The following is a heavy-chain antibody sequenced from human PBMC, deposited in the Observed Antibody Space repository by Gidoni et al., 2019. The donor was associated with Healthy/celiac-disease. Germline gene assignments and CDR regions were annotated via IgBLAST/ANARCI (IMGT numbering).Heavy chain of an antibody. CDR3: ATNDPRKYYDFWSGYSSDYYYGMDV. D-gene: IGHD3-3*01. CDR2: IYYSGST. J-gene: IGHJ6*02. CDR1: GGSISSSSYY. Sequence: QLQLQESGPGLVKPSETLSLTCTVSGGSISSSSYYWGWLRQPPGKGLEWIGSIYYSGSTYYNPSLKSRVTISVDTSKNQFSLKLSSVTAADTAVYYCATNDPRKYYDFWSGYSSDYYYGMDVWGQGTTVTVSS. V-gene: IGHV4-39*01.